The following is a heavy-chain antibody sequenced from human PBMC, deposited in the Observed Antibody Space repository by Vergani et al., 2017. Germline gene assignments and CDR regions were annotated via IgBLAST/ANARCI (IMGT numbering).Heavy chain of an antibody. D-gene: IGHD2-2*01. J-gene: IGHJ5*02. CDR3: ARAGGCGSTYCAPWFDP. Sequence: QVQLVQSGAEVKKPGSSVKVSCKASGGTFSSYAISWVRQAPGQGLEWMGGIIPMFGTANYAQTFQGRVTITADESTSTAYMELSSLRSEDTAMYYCARAGGCGSTYCAPWFDPWGQGTLVTVSS. V-gene: IGHV1-69*01. CDR1: GGTFSSYA. CDR2: IIPMFGTA.